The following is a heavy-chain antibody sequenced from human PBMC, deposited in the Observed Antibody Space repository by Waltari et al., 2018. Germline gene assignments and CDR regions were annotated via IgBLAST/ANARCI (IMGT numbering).Heavy chain of an antibody. CDR2: IYASGST. J-gene: IGHJ4*02. D-gene: IGHD2-2*01. CDR1: GDYSRSNNSH. CDR3: ARTLAKTYAGWYFDS. V-gene: IGHV4-61*02. Sequence: QVQLQESGPGMVKTSQTLSLTRTVYGDYSRSNNSHWSWVRQPAGRGLGWIGRIYASGSTNYHPSLKSRVTLSVDTSKNQFSLRLTSVTAADSALYFCARTLAKTYAGWYFDSWGQGTRDTVSS.